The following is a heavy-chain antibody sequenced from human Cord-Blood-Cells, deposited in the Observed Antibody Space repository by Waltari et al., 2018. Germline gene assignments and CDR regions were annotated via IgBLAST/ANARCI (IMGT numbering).Heavy chain of an antibody. CDR2: TIPIFGTA. V-gene: IGHV1-69*06. J-gene: IGHJ5*02. D-gene: IGHD1-26*01. CDR1: GGTFSSYA. Sequence: QVQLVQSGAEVKKPGSSVKVSCKASGGTFSSYAISWVRQAPGQGLEWMGGTIPIFGTANYAQKFQGRVTITADKSTSRADMELSSLRSEDTAVYYCASYKESGSSFSHWFDPWGQGTLVTVSA. CDR3: ASYKESGSSFSHWFDP.